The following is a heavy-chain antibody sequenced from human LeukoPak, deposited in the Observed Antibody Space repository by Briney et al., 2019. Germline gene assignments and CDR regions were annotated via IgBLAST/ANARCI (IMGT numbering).Heavy chain of an antibody. D-gene: IGHD3-10*01. CDR3: ARVFGSYYGSKYYYYGMDV. Sequence: PSETLSLTCTVSGGSISSYYRSWIRQPPGKGLEWIGYIYYSGSTNYNPSLKSRVTISVDTSKNQFSLKLSSVTAADTAVYYCARVFGSYYGSKYYYYGMDVWGQGTTVTVSS. CDR2: IYYSGST. CDR1: GGSISSYY. J-gene: IGHJ6*02. V-gene: IGHV4-59*01.